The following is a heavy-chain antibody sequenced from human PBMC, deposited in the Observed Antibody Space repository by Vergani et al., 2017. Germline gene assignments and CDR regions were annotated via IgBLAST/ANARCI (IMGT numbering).Heavy chain of an antibody. V-gene: IGHV4-38-2*01. J-gene: IGHJ6*04. CDR2: ISHSGST. D-gene: IGHD2-21*02. CDR1: GYSISSTYY. Sequence: QVQLQESGPGLVKPSETLSLTCAVSGYSISSTYYWGWIRQPPGKVLEWIGSISHSGSTYNNPSLKSRVTISVDTSKNQFALKRSSVTAADTAVYYCARHRGDNERGSMDVGGKGTTVTVSS. CDR3: ARHRGDNERGSMDV.